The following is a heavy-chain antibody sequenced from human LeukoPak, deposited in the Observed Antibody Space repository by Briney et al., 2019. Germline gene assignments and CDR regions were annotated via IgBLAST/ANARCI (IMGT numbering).Heavy chain of an antibody. CDR3: ASAGYTSSSGRAFDI. V-gene: IGHV3-23*01. CDR2: ISESGSRT. J-gene: IGHJ3*02. D-gene: IGHD6-13*01. Sequence: PGGSLRLSCAASGFTFSRYVMSWVRQAPGKGPEWGSAISESGSRTYHGDSVKGRFTISRDNSKNTLYLQMNSLRAEDTAVYYCASAGYTSSSGRAFDIWGQGTMVTVSS. CDR1: GFTFSRYV.